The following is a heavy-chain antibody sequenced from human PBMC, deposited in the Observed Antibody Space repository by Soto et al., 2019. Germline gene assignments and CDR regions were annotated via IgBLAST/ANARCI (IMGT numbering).Heavy chain of an antibody. Sequence: ASVKVSCKASGYTFTSYDINWVLQATGQGLEWMGWMNPNSGNTGYAQKFQGRVTMTRNTSMSTAYMELSSLRSEDTAVYYCASIHDYSNYYDYYYYYGMDVWGQGTTVTVSS. D-gene: IGHD4-4*01. J-gene: IGHJ6*02. CDR1: GYTFTSYD. CDR2: MNPNSGNT. CDR3: ASIHDYSNYYDYYYYYGMDV. V-gene: IGHV1-8*01.